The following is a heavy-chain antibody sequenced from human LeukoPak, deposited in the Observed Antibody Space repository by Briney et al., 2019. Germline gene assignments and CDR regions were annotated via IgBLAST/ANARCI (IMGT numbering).Heavy chain of an antibody. CDR2: IIPILGIA. D-gene: IGHD3-16*01. CDR3: ARDRVLHYFDY. V-gene: IGHV1-69*04. Sequence: SVKVSCKASGGTFSSYAISWVRQAPGQGLEWMGRIIPILGIANYAQKFQGRVTITADKSTSTAYMELSSLRADDTAVYYCARDRVLHYFDYWGQGTLVTVSS. CDR1: GGTFSSYA. J-gene: IGHJ4*02.